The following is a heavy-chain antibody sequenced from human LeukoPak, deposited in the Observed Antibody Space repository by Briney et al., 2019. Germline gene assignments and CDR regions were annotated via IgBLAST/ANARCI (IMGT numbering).Heavy chain of an antibody. D-gene: IGHD1-26*01. CDR3: ARGGGSYANDAFDI. V-gene: IGHV1-2*02. CDR2: INPNSGGT. Sequence: ASVKVSCKASGYTFTGYYMHWVRQAPGQGLEWMGWINPNSGGTNYAQKFQGRVTMTRDTSISTAYMELSRLRSDDTAVYYCARGGGSYANDAFDIWGQGKMVTVSS. CDR1: GYTFTGYY. J-gene: IGHJ3*02.